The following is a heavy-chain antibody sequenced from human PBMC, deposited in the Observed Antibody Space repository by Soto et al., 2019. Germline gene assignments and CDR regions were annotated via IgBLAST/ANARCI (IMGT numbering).Heavy chain of an antibody. J-gene: IGHJ3*02. V-gene: IGHV1-46*01. D-gene: IGHD4-17*01. CDR1: GYTFTSYY. Sequence: GASVKVSCKASGYTFTSYYMHWVRQAPGQGLEWMGIINPSGGSTSYAQKFQGRVTMTRDTSTSTVYMELSSLRSEDTAVYYCARVNYGGNFYDAFDIWGQGTMVTVSS. CDR3: ARVNYGGNFYDAFDI. CDR2: INPSGGST.